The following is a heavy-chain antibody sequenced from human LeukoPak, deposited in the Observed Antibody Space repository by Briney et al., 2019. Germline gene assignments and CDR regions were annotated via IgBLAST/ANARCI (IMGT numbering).Heavy chain of an antibody. J-gene: IGHJ6*02. Sequence: GGSLRLSCAASGFTFSSYAMSWVRQAPGKGLEWVSVISGSGGSTYYADSVKGRFTISRDNSKNTLYLQMNSLRAEDTAVYYCAKEGQQLVKIIYYYGMDVWGQGTTVTVSS. D-gene: IGHD6-13*01. CDR3: AKEGQQLVKIIYYYGMDV. CDR2: ISGSGGST. CDR1: GFTFSSYA. V-gene: IGHV3-23*01.